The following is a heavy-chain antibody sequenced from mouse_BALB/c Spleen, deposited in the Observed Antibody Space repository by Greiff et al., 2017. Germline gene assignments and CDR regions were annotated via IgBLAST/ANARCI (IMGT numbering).Heavy chain of an antibody. CDR1: GYTFTSYV. D-gene: IGHD1-2*01. CDR2: INPYNDGT. V-gene: IGHV1-14*01. J-gene: IGHJ3*01. Sequence: VQLKQSGPELVKPGASVKMSCKASGYTFTSYVMHWVKQKPGQGLEWIGYINPYNDGTKYNEKFKGKATLTSDKSSSTAYMELSSLTSEDSALYYCARCTTATPFAYWGQGTLVTVAA. CDR3: ARCTTATPFAY.